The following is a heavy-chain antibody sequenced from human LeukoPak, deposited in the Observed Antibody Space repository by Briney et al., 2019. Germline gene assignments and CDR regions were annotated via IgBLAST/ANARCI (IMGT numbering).Heavy chain of an antibody. V-gene: IGHV3-9*01. Sequence: GGSLRLSCAASGFTFDDYAMHWVRQAPGKGLEWVSGISWNSGSIGYADSVKGRFTISRDNAKNSLYLQMNSLRAEDTALYYCGLVPYYGMDVWGQGTTVTVSS. CDR2: ISWNSGSI. D-gene: IGHD6-19*01. J-gene: IGHJ6*02. CDR1: GFTFDDYA. CDR3: GLVPYYGMDV.